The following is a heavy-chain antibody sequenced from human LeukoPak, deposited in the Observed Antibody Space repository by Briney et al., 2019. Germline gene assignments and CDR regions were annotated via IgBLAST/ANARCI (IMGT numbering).Heavy chain of an antibody. J-gene: IGHJ6*02. CDR2: ISSSSSYI. V-gene: IGHV3-21*01. CDR1: GFTFSSYI. Sequence: GGSLRLSCAASGFTFSSYIMNWVRQAPGKGLEWVSSISSSSSYIYYADSVKGRFTISRDNAKNSLYLQMNSLRAEDTAVYYCARLKCGYCSSTSCKGECYYGMDVWGQGTTVTVSS. CDR3: ARLKCGYCSSTSCKGECYYGMDV. D-gene: IGHD2-2*03.